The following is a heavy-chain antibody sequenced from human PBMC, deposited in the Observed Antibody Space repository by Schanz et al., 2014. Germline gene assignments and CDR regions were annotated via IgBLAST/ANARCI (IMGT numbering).Heavy chain of an antibody. Sequence: QVQLVQSGAEVKKPGASVKLSCEASGYTFTSYFLHWVRQAPGQGPEWKGIILPSGGSTTYAQQFLGRLTMTRDTSTNTVYMELSSLRSEDTAVYYCARDRVYSYGLPADYWGQGTLVTVSS. CDR3: ARDRVYSYGLPADY. D-gene: IGHD5-18*01. CDR2: ILPSGGST. V-gene: IGHV1-46*01. CDR1: GYTFTSYF. J-gene: IGHJ4*02.